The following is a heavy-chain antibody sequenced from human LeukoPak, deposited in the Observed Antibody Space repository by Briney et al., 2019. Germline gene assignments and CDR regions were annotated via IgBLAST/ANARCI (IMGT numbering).Heavy chain of an antibody. D-gene: IGHD2-21*02. CDR3: AKGPYCGGDCYFPDY. J-gene: IGHJ4*02. V-gene: IGHV3-30*18. CDR2: ISYDGSNK. CDR1: RFTFSSYG. Sequence: PGRSLRLSCAASRFTFSSYGMHWVRQAPGKGLEGVAVISYDGSNKYYADSVKGRFTISRDNSKNTLYLQMNSLRAEDTAVYYCAKGPYCGGDCYFPDYWGQGTLVTVSS.